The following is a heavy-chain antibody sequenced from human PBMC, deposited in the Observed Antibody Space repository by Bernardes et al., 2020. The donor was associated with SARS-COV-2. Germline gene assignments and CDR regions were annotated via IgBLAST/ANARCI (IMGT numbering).Heavy chain of an antibody. CDR3: ARRSGVRRLQHYDY. Sequence: SETLSLTCSVSGGSIRTVNYYWGWIRQPPGKGLEWIGAIYYTGSTYYNPSLKSRVTISADTSNNQFSLRLRSVTAADTAVYYCARRSGVRRLQHYDYWGQGTLVTVSS. CDR2: IYYTGST. V-gene: IGHV4-39*01. CDR1: GGSIRTVNYY. D-gene: IGHD6-25*01. J-gene: IGHJ4*02.